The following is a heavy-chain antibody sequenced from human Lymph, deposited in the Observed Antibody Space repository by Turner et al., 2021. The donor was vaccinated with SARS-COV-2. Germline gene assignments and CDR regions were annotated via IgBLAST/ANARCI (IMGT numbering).Heavy chain of an antibody. J-gene: IGHJ4*02. CDR2: IYSGGST. D-gene: IGHD4-17*01. V-gene: IGHV3-53*01. CDR1: VFTVSSNY. Sequence: EVQLVESVGGLIQPGGSLRLSCAASVFTVSSNYMSWVRQAPGKGLEWVSVIYSGGSTYYADSVKGRFTISRDNSKNTLYLQMNSLRAEDTAVYYCARVLPVGDYFDYWGQGTLVTVSS. CDR3: ARVLPVGDYFDY.